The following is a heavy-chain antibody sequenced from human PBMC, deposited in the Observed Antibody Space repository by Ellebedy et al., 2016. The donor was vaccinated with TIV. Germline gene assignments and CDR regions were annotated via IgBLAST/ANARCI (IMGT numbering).Heavy chain of an antibody. D-gene: IGHD3-22*01. Sequence: PGGSLRLSCAASGFRFAGHAMSWVRQAQGKGLEWVSSITGSGDKTYYRNSVGGRFSISRDNSRDTLYLDMNILRGEDTALYSCARSAGDSSGWFVSWGQGTVVIVSS. V-gene: IGHV3-23*01. CDR1: GFRFAGHA. CDR3: ARSAGDSSGWFVS. CDR2: ITGSGDKT. J-gene: IGHJ5*01.